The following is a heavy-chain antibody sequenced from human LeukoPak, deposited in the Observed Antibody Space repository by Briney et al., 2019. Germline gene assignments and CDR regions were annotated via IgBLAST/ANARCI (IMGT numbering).Heavy chain of an antibody. CDR1: GFTIMNSA. CDR2: ISGSGGST. CDR3: AKEISGYGNSEFDY. V-gene: IGHV3-23*01. D-gene: IGHD3-22*01. J-gene: IGHJ4*02. Sequence: QPGGSLRLSCAASGFTIMNSAMSWVRQAPGKGLEWVSAISGSGGSTYYADSVKGRFTISRDNSKNTLYLQMNSLRAEDTAVYYCAKEISGYGNSEFDYWGQGTLVTVSS.